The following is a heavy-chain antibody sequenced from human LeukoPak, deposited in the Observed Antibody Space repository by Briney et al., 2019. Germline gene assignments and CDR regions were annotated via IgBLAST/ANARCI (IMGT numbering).Heavy chain of an antibody. J-gene: IGHJ4*02. Sequence: ASVKVSCKASGYTFSVYYLHLVRQPPGQGLEWMGWINPNSGGKNTAKKFQGRVTMTRDTYIITAYMELSRLRSDDTAVYYCARVPGTTKGYWGQGTLVTVSS. CDR1: GYTFSVYY. CDR2: INPNSGGK. V-gene: IGHV1-2*02. D-gene: IGHD1-7*01. CDR3: ARVPGTTKGY.